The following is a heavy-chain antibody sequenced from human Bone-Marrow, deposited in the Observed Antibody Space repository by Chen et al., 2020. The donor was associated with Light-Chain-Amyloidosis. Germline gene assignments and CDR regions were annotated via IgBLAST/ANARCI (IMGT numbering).Heavy chain of an antibody. V-gene: IGHV1-69*01. CDR2: IIPMSGTA. J-gene: IGHJ6*03. CDR1: GGIFRSYA. Sequence: QVQLLQSGAEVRKPGSSVKVSCKASGGIFRSYAISWVRQAPGQGLEWMGGIIPMSGTANYAQNFRDRLTITADESTTTAYMELRSLRSDDTAVYYCARGGYGGDVYYSYVAVWGKGTTVSVSS. D-gene: IGHD4-17*01. CDR3: ARGGYGGDVYYSYVAV.